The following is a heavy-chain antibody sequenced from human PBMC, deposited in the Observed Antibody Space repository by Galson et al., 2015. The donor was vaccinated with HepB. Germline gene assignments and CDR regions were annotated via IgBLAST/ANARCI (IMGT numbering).Heavy chain of an antibody. CDR1: GFTFSSYS. J-gene: IGHJ3*02. CDR3: ARARIAAAGRGVAFDI. D-gene: IGHD6-13*01. Sequence: LRLSCAASGFTFSSYSMNWVRQAPGKGLEWVSSISSSSSYIYYADSVKGRFTISRDNAKNSLYLQMNSLRAEDTAVYYCARARIAAAGRGVAFDIWGQGTMVTVSS. CDR2: ISSSSSYI. V-gene: IGHV3-21*01.